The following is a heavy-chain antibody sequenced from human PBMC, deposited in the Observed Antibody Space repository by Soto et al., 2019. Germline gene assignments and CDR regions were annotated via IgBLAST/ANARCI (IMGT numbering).Heavy chain of an antibody. V-gene: IGHV4-39*01. Sequence: SETLSLTCTVSGGSISSSSYYWGWIRQPPGKGMEWIGSIYYSGSTYYNPSLKRRVTISVDTSKNQFSLKLSSVTAADTAVYYCARSLYYYDSSGYYYVENGDALDIWGQGTMVT. CDR1: GGSISSSSYY. J-gene: IGHJ3*02. D-gene: IGHD3-22*01. CDR3: ARSLYYYDSSGYYYVENGDALDI. CDR2: IYYSGST.